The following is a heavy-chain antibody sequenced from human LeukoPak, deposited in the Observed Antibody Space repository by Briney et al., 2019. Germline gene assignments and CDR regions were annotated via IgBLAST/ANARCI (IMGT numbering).Heavy chain of an antibody. V-gene: IGHV3-21*01. Sequence: GGSLRLSCAASGFTFSSYSMNWVRQAPGKGLEWVSSISSSSSYIYYADSVKGRFTISRDNANNSLYLQMNSLRAEDTSVYYCARDRVAVAGTRYFDYWGQGTLVTVSS. D-gene: IGHD6-19*01. J-gene: IGHJ4*02. CDR2: ISSSSSYI. CDR3: ARDRVAVAGTRYFDY. CDR1: GFTFSSYS.